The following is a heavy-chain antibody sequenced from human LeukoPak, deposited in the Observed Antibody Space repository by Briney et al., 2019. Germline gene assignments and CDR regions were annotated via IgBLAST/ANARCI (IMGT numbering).Heavy chain of an antibody. CDR2: IYYSGST. CDR1: GGSISSYY. V-gene: IGHV4-59*12. J-gene: IGHJ3*02. CDR3: ARGDDYYDSSGYNSAFDI. Sequence: SETLSLTCTVSGGSISSYYWSWIRQPPGKGLEWIGYIYYSGSTNYNPSLKSRVTMSVDTSKNQFSLKLSSVTAADTAVYYCARGDDYYDSSGYNSAFDIWGQGTMVTVSS. D-gene: IGHD3-22*01.